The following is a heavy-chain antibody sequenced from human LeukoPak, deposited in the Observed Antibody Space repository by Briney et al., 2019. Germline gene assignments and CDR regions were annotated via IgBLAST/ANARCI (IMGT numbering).Heavy chain of an antibody. V-gene: IGHV3-23*01. J-gene: IGHJ5*02. CDR3: ARAEGYARGPMRYNWFDP. Sequence: GGSLRLSCAASGFTFSSYAMSWVRQAPGKGLEWVSAISGSGGSTYYADSVKGRFTISRDNSKNTLYLQMNSLRAEDTAVYYCARAEGYARGPMRYNWFDPWGQGTLVTVSS. CDR2: ISGSGGST. D-gene: IGHD2-2*01. CDR1: GFTFSSYA.